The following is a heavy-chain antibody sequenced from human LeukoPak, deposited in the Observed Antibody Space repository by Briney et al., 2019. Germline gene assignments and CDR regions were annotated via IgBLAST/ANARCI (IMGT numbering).Heavy chain of an antibody. J-gene: IGHJ3*01. CDR3: ARGDFWSGDYTDAFDV. CDR1: GFTFSTYW. V-gene: IGHV3-7*03. Sequence: GGSLRLSCAAAGFTFSTYWMSWVRQAPGKGLEWVANIQPDGTEKYYVDSVKGRFTISRDNAKNSLYLQMNSLRAEDTAVYYCARGDFWSGDYTDAFDVWGQGTMVTVSS. CDR2: IQPDGTEK. D-gene: IGHD3-3*01.